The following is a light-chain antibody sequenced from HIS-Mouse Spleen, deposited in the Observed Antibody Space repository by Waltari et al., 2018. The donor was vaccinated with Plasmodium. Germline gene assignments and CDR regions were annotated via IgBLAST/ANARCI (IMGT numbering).Light chain of an antibody. V-gene: IGKV1-8*01. CDR2: AAS. J-gene: IGKJ2*01. CDR3: QQYYSYPYT. Sequence: AIRITQSPSSFSASTGDRVTITCRASQGSSSYLAWYQQKPGKAPKLLIYAASTLQSGVPSRFSGSGSGTDFTLTISCLQSEDFATYYCQQYYSYPYTFGQGTKLEIK. CDR1: QGSSSY.